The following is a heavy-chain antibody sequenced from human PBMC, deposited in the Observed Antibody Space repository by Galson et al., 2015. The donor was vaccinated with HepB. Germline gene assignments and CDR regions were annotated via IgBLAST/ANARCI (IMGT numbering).Heavy chain of an antibody. Sequence: SLRLSCAAFGFTFSGSAIHWVRQASGKGLEWVGRIRSKASGHATAYDASLKGRFTISRDDSKNTAYLHMNSLKTEDTAVYYCARLGDLSGYSSLWGQGTLVTVSS. D-gene: IGHD2-15*01. CDR1: GFTFSGSA. V-gene: IGHV3-73*01. CDR2: IRSKASGHAT. CDR3: ARLGDLSGYSSL. J-gene: IGHJ4*02.